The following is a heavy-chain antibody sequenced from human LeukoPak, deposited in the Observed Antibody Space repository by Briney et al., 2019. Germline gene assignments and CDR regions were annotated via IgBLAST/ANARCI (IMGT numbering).Heavy chain of an antibody. Sequence: GESLKISCKGSGYSFTSYWIGWVRQMPGKGLEWMGIIYPGDSDTRYSPSFQGQVTISADKSISTAYLQWSSLKASDTAMYYCARRSNYYGSGSYPFDLNIDIWGQGTMVAVSS. CDR3: ARRSNYYGSGSYPFDLNIDI. CDR2: IYPGDSDT. D-gene: IGHD3-10*01. J-gene: IGHJ3*02. CDR1: GYSFTSYW. V-gene: IGHV5-51*01.